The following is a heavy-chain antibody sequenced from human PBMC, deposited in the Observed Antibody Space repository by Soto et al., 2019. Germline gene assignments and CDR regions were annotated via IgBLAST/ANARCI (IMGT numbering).Heavy chain of an antibody. V-gene: IGHV4-31*03. CDR3: ARYSGPIDP. D-gene: IGHD1-26*01. Sequence: QVQLQESGPGLVKPSQTLSLTCTVSGGSISSGGYYWSWIRQHPGKGLEWIGYIYYSGSTYYNPPLTCRVTISVHTSTNQFSLKLSSVTTADAAVYYGARYSGPIDPWGQGTPVTVSS. J-gene: IGHJ5*02. CDR2: IYYSGST. CDR1: GGSISSGGYY.